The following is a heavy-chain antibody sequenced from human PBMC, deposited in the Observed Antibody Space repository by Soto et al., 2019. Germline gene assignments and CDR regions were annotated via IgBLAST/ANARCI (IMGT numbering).Heavy chain of an antibody. CDR2: IIPIFGTA. D-gene: IGHD3-16*02. J-gene: IGHJ4*02. Sequence: QVQLVQSGAEVKKPGSSVKVSCKASVGTFSSYAISWVRQAPGQGLEWMGGIIPIFGTANYAQKFQGRVTITADESTSPACMELSSLISEDTAVYYCASSVIDGYNVDYWGQGTLVTVSS. CDR3: ASSVIDGYNVDY. V-gene: IGHV1-69*12. CDR1: VGTFSSYA.